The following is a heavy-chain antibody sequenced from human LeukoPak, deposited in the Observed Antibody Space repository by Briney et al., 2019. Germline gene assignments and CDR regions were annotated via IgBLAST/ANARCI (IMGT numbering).Heavy chain of an antibody. D-gene: IGHD6-13*01. CDR3: ARDWFRSSSWYFDY. CDR2: INPNSGGT. CDR1: GYTFTGYY. J-gene: IGHJ4*02. V-gene: IGHV1-2*02. Sequence: ASVWLSCKASGYTFTGYYMHWVRQAPGQGLEWMGWINPNSGGTNYAQKFQGRVTMTRDTSISTAYMELSRLRSDDTAVYYCARDWFRSSSWYFDYWGQGTLVT.